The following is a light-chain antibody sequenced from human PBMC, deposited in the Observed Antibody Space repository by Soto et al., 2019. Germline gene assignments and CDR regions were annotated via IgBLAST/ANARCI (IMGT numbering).Light chain of an antibody. CDR1: SSDVGGYNY. J-gene: IGLJ1*01. V-gene: IGLV2-11*01. CDR3: CSYAGGPYV. CDR2: DVS. Sequence: QSVLTQPRSVSGSPGQSVAISCTGTSSDVGGYNYVSWYQQHPVKAPKVMIYDVSKRPSGVPDRFSGSKSGNTASLTISGLQAEDEADYYCCSYAGGPYVFGTGTKVTVL.